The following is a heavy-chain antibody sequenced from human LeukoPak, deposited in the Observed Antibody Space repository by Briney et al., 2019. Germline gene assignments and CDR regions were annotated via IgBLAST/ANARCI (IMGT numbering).Heavy chain of an antibody. J-gene: IGHJ6*02. CDR2: ISSSSYI. CDR3: AKDAHYYYYYGMDV. V-gene: IGHV3-21*04. Sequence: GGSLRLSCAASGFTFSSYSMNWVRQAPGKGLEWVSSISSSSYIYYADSVKGRFTISRDNAKNSLYLQMNSLRAEDTALYYCAKDAHYYYYYGMDVWGQGTTVTVSS. CDR1: GFTFSSYS.